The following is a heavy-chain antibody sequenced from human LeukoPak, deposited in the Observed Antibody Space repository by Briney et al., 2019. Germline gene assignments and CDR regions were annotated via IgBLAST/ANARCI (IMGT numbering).Heavy chain of an antibody. Sequence: GASVKVSCKASGYTFTGYYMHWVRQAPGQGLEWMGWINPNSGGTNYAQKFQGRVTTTRDTSISTAYMELSRLRSDDTAVYYCARLASRAAAGSIPYWGQGTLVTVSS. CDR2: INPNSGGT. V-gene: IGHV1-2*02. D-gene: IGHD6-13*01. CDR3: ARLASRAAAGSIPY. J-gene: IGHJ4*02. CDR1: GYTFTGYY.